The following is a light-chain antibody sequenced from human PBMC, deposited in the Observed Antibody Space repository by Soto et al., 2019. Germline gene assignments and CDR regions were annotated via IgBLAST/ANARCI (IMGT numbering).Light chain of an antibody. CDR1: QGISSD. Sequence: DFQMTLAPSSLPASVGARVTITCRASQGISSDLAWYQQKPGKAPKLLIYAASTLQSGVPSRFSGSGSGTDFTLTISSLQAEDFATYYCQQLNSYPLTFGGGTKVDIK. J-gene: IGKJ4*01. V-gene: IGKV1-9*01. CDR2: AAS. CDR3: QQLNSYPLT.